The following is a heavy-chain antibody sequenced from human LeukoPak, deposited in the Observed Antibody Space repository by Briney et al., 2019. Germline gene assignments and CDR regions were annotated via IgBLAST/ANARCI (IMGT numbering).Heavy chain of an antibody. Sequence: PSETLSLTCTVSGGSISSGGYYWSWIRQHPGKGLEWIGYIYYSGSTYDDPALKSRVTISVDTSKNPFSLKMSSVTAADTAVYYCARDKGTYYYDSSGQGAFDIWGQGTMVTVSS. V-gene: IGHV4-31*03. CDR3: ARDKGTYYYDSSGQGAFDI. CDR1: GGSISSGGYY. CDR2: IYYSGST. D-gene: IGHD3-22*01. J-gene: IGHJ3*02.